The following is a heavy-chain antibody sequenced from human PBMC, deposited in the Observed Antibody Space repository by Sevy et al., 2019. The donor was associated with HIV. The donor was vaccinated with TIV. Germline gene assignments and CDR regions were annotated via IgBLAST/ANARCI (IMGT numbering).Heavy chain of an antibody. CDR2: INRNGGST. J-gene: IGHJ4*02. Sequence: GGSLRLSCAASGFTFDDYGMSWVRQAPGKGLQWVSGINRNGGSTDYADSVKGRFTISRDNAKNSLYLQMNSLRAEDTALYYCARGAIVVTAPRYFDYWGQGTLVTVSS. D-gene: IGHD2-21*02. CDR3: ARGAIVVTAPRYFDY. V-gene: IGHV3-20*04. CDR1: GFTFDDYG.